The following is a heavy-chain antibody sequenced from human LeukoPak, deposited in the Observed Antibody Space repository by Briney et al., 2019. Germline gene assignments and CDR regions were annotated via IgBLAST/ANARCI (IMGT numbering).Heavy chain of an antibody. V-gene: IGHV4-38-2*02. Sequence: PSETLSLTCTVSGYSISSGYYWGWIRQPPGKGLEWIGSIYHSGSTYYNPSLKSRVTMSVDTSKNQFSLKLSSVTAADTAVYYCARERRYGSSWYHPTDYWGQGTLVTVSS. CDR3: ARERRYGSSWYHPTDY. CDR2: IYHSGST. CDR1: GYSISSGYY. J-gene: IGHJ4*02. D-gene: IGHD6-13*01.